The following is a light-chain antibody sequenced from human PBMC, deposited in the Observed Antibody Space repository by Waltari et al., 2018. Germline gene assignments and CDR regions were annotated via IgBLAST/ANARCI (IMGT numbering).Light chain of an antibody. CDR3: SSYTSSSTLWV. V-gene: IGLV2-14*03. Sequence: QSALTQPASVSGSPGQSITIPCTGTSSDVGGYNYVSWYQQHPGKAPKLMISDVSNRPSGVCNRFSGSKSGNTASLTISGLQAEDEADYYCSSYTSSSTLWVFGGGTKLTVL. J-gene: IGLJ3*02. CDR1: SSDVGGYNY. CDR2: DVS.